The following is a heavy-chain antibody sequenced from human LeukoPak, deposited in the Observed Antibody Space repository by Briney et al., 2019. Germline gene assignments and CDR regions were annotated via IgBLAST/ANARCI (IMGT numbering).Heavy chain of an antibody. CDR3: ARHGYCSSTSCYLDY. CDR2: ISAYNGNT. Sequence: ASVKVSCTASGYTFTSYGISWVRQAPGQGLEWMGWISAYNGNTNYAQKLQGRVTMTTDTSTSTAYMELRSLRSDDTAVYYCARHGYCSSTSCYLDYWGQGTLVTVSS. D-gene: IGHD2-2*01. J-gene: IGHJ4*02. CDR1: GYTFTSYG. V-gene: IGHV1-18*01.